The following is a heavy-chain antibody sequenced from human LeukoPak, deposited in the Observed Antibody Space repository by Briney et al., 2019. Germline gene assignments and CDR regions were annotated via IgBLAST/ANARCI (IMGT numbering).Heavy chain of an antibody. J-gene: IGHJ4*02. V-gene: IGHV3-23*01. CDR1: GFPFSSYA. D-gene: IGHD3-22*01. CDR3: AKPGAYYDSSGYWDY. Sequence: GGSLRLSCAASGFPFSSYAMGWVRQAPRKGLEWVSGITASSGGTYYADSVKGRFTISRDNSKNTLYLQINRLRAEDTAVYYCAKPGAYYDSSGYWDYWGQGTLVTVSS. CDR2: ITASSGGT.